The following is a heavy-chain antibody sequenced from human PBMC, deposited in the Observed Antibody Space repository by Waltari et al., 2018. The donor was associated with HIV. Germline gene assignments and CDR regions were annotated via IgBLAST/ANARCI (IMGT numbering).Heavy chain of an antibody. D-gene: IGHD3-16*01. CDR2: ISYSGST. Sequence: QVQLQESGPGLVKPSETLSLTCTVSGGSISSYYWSWIRQPPGRGLEWIGYISYSGSTNHHPPLQGRGTISVDTSKDQCSLRVSSVTAAPTAVYYCGRHSIGYPNGGGGKTGYYFDYWGQGTLVTVSS. J-gene: IGHJ4*02. CDR3: GRHSIGYPNGGGGKTGYYFDY. CDR1: GGSISSYY. V-gene: IGHV4-59*08.